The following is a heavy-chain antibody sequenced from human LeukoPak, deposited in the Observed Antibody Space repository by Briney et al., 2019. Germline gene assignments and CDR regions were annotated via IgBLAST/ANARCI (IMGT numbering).Heavy chain of an antibody. CDR2: IIPIFGTA. J-gene: IGHJ4*02. V-gene: IGHV1-69*05. D-gene: IGHD4-23*01. CDR3: ARDDGGNSVSDY. Sequence: SVKVSFKASGGTFSSYAISWVRQAPGQGLEWMGRIIPIFGTANYGQKFQGRVTITTDESTSTAYMELSSLRSEDTAVYYCARDDGGNSVSDYWGQGTLVTVSS. CDR1: GGTFSSYA.